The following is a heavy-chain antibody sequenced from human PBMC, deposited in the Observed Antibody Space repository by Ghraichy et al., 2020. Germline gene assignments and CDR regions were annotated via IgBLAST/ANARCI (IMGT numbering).Heavy chain of an antibody. V-gene: IGHV3-53*01. Sequence: SCAASGFTVSSNYMSWVRQAPGKGLEWVSVIYSGGSTYYADSVKGRFTISRDNSKNTLYLQMNSLRAEDTAVYYCARESRAPEFDYWGQGTLVTVSS. CDR3: ARESRAPEFDY. CDR1: GFTVSSNY. CDR2: IYSGGST. J-gene: IGHJ4*02.